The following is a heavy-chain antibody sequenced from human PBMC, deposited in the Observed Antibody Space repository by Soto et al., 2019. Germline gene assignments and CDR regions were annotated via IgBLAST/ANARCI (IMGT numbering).Heavy chain of an antibody. CDR3: ARDDGTAMVDF. CDR2: IYHSGGT. J-gene: IGHJ4*02. Sequence: SETLSLTCSVSGGSISSGGYYWSWIRQHPGKGLEWIGYIYHSGGTFYNPSLKSRVTIAVDTSKNQFSLKLNSVTAADTAVYYCARDDGTAMVDFWGQGILVTVSS. D-gene: IGHD5-18*01. V-gene: IGHV4-31*03. CDR1: GGSISSGGYY.